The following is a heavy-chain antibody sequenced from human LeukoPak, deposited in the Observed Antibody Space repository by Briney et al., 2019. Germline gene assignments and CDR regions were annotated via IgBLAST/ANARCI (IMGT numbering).Heavy chain of an antibody. J-gene: IGHJ4*02. D-gene: IGHD2-2*02. CDR2: ISSSSSYI. V-gene: IGHV3-21*01. Sequence: PGGSLRLSCAASGFTFSSYSMNWVRQAPGKGLEWVSSISSSSSYIYYADSVKGRFTISRDNAKNSLYLQMNSLRAEDTAVYYCAKKRPGDTLASLDYWGQGSLVTVSS. CDR3: AKKRPGDTLASLDY. CDR1: GFTFSSYS.